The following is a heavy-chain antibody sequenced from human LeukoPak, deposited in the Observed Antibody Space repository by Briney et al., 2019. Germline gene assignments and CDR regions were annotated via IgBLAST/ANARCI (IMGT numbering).Heavy chain of an antibody. V-gene: IGHV1-46*01. Sequence: GASVKVSCKASGYTFTTYYMHWVRQAPGQGLEWMGVVNPSGGGTSYSQMFQGRLTMTRDMSTSTVYMGLSSLRSEDTAVYYCASGGYCSSTSCYYYYYYMDVWGKGTTVTVSS. D-gene: IGHD2-2*01. J-gene: IGHJ6*03. CDR1: GYTFTTYY. CDR3: ASGGYCSSTSCYYYYYYMDV. CDR2: VNPSGGGT.